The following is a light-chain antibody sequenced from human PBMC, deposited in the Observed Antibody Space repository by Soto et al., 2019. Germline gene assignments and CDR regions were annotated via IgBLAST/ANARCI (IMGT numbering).Light chain of an antibody. J-gene: IGLJ1*01. CDR2: GNI. CDR3: QSYDSSLSASYC. Sequence: QSLLTQPPSVSGAPGQRVTISCTGSSSNIGAGYDVHWCQQRPGTAPKLLIFGNINRPSGVPDRFSGSKSGTSASLAITGLQAEDEGDYYCQSYDSSLSASYCVGIGTKVTV. CDR1: SSNIGAGYD. V-gene: IGLV1-40*01.